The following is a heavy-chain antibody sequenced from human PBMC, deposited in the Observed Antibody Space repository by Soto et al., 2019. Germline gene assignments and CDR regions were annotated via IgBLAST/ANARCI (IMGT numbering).Heavy chain of an antibody. CDR1: GYTITSYY. V-gene: IGHV1-46*01. J-gene: IGHJ6*02. CDR3: ARGRYSYRYCYYGMDV. Sequence: SVKVSCKASGYTITSYYMHWGRQAPGQGLEWMGIINPSGGSTSYAQKFQGRVTMTRDTSTSTVYMELSSLRSEDTAVYYCARGRYSYRYCYYGMDVLGQRTTVTVSS. CDR2: INPSGGST. D-gene: IGHD5-18*01.